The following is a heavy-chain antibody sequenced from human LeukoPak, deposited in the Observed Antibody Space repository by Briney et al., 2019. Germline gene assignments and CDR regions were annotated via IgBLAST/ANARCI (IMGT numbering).Heavy chain of an antibody. Sequence: PSETLSLTCTVSGGSISSGGYYWSWIRQHPGKGLEWIGYIYYSGSTYYNPSLKSRVTISVDTSKNQFSPKLSSVTAADTAVYYCARVSKKVRGVPDYWGQGTLVTVSS. V-gene: IGHV4-31*03. CDR3: ARVSKKVRGVPDY. CDR2: IYYSGST. D-gene: IGHD3-10*01. J-gene: IGHJ4*02. CDR1: GGSISSGGYY.